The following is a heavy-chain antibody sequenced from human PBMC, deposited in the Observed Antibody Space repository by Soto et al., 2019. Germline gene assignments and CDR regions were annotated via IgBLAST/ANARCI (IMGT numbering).Heavy chain of an antibody. CDR2: IYYSGNT. CDR3: ARTDYGDFWFDP. V-gene: IGHV4-59*01. Sequence: SETLSLTCTVSGGSISSYYWSWIRQPPGKGLEWIGYIYYSGNTKYNPSLKSRVTISIDTSKNQFSLKLSSVTAADTAVYYCARTDYGDFWFDPWGQGTLVTVSS. J-gene: IGHJ5*02. D-gene: IGHD4-17*01. CDR1: GGSISSYY.